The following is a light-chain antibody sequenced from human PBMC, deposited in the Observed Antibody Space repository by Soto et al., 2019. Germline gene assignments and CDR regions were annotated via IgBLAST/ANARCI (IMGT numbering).Light chain of an antibody. CDR2: AAS. Sequence: AIRMTQSPSSLSASTGDRVTITCRASQGISSYLAWYQQKPRKAPKLLIYAASTLQSGVPSRFSGSGSGTDFTLTISCLQSEDFATYYCQQYYSPWYTFGQGTKLEIK. J-gene: IGKJ2*01. V-gene: IGKV1-8*01. CDR3: QQYYSPWYT. CDR1: QGISSY.